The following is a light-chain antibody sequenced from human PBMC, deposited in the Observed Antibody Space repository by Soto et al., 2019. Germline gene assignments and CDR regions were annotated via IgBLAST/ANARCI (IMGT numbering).Light chain of an antibody. V-gene: IGLV2-14*01. CDR1: SSDVGGYNY. CDR3: SSYTSSSTLYV. J-gene: IGLJ1*01. Sequence: QSVLTQPASVSGSPGQSITISCTGTSSDVGGYNYVSWYQQHPGKAPKLVIYDVSNRPSGVSNRFSGSKSSNTASLTISGLQAEDEADYYCSSYTSSSTLYVFGTGTKLTVL. CDR2: DVS.